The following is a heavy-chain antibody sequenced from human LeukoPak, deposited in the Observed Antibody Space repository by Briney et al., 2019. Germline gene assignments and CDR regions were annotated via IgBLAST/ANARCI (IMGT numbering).Heavy chain of an antibody. Sequence: PGGSLRLSCAASGFTVSDHYMDWVRQTPGKGLEWVGRTRNKANSYTTEYAASVKGRFSISRDDSKNSLYLQMNSLKTEDTAVYYCLTGAYSGWFGGPWGQGTLVTVSS. V-gene: IGHV3-72*01. CDR2: TRNKANSYTT. D-gene: IGHD6-19*01. J-gene: IGHJ5*02. CDR1: GFTVSDHY. CDR3: LTGAYSGWFGGP.